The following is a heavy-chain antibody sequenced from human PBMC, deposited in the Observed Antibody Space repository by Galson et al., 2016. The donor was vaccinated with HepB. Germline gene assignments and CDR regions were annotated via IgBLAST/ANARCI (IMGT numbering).Heavy chain of an antibody. D-gene: IGHD4-17*01. Sequence: SVKVSCKASGYTFTSYYMHWVRQAPGQGLEWMGKINPSGGSTRYAQKFQGRVTMTRDTSTSTVYMELSSLRSEDTAVYYCARGTVTPFHYYYYYMDVWGKVTTVTVSS. CDR1: GYTFTSYY. V-gene: IGHV1-46*01. CDR3: ARGTVTPFHYYYYYMDV. CDR2: INPSGGST. J-gene: IGHJ6*03.